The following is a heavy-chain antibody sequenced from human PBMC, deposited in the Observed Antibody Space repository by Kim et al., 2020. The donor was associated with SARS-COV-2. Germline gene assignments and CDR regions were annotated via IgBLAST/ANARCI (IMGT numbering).Heavy chain of an antibody. CDR3: GGPLPAPYLSYLLAV. V-gene: IGHV4-61*01. CDR2: VSYGGST. D-gene: IGHD2-15*01. Sequence: SETLSLTCTVSGGAVSNDRYYWSWIRRPPGKSLEWIAYVSYGGSTDYNPFLMSRVTTSADTSKNKFSHNLSYWTAADPAVHSCGGPLPAPYLSYLLAVWG. CDR1: GGAVSNDRYY. J-gene: IGHJ3*01.